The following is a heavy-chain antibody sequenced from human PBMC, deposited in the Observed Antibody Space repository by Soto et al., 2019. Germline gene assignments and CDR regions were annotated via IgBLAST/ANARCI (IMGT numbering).Heavy chain of an antibody. J-gene: IGHJ4*02. CDR2: INTYNGNR. Sequence: QVQLVQSGAELRKPGASVKVSCKASGYSFSSYGINWVRQAPGQGLEWMGWINTYNGNRNYAQKXEXXXIXXTATSTNTVHTERRSLKSDDAAIYYRARDGLRCYDSSGFYSWGQGTMVTVSS. CDR3: ARDGLRCYDSSGFYS. V-gene: IGHV1-18*01. D-gene: IGHD3-22*01. CDR1: GYSFSSYG.